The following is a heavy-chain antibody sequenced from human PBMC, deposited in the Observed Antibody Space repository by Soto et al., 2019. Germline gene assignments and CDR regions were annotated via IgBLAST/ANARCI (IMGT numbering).Heavy chain of an antibody. Sequence: PGASLRLSCAASGFPFSSYGMHWVRQAPGKGLDWVGVIWYDGSNKDYAESVKGRFTISRDNSKNMLYLQMNSLRADDTAVYYCANSINWGQGTLVTVSS. V-gene: IGHV3-33*03. CDR1: GFPFSSYG. J-gene: IGHJ4*02. CDR2: IWYDGSNK. CDR3: ANSIN.